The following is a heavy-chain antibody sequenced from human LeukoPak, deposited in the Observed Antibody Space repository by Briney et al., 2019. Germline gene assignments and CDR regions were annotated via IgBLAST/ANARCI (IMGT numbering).Heavy chain of an antibody. CDR1: GGSISSSSYY. CDR2: IYYSGST. V-gene: IGHV4-39*01. D-gene: IGHD5-18*01. CDR3: ARHRRGYSYGVVLNYFDY. Sequence: SETLSLTCTVSGGSISSSSYYWGWIRQPPGKGLEWIGSIYYSGSTYYNPSLKSRVTISVDTSKNQFSLKLSSVTAADTAVYYCARHRRGYSYGVVLNYFDYWGQGTLVTVSS. J-gene: IGHJ4*02.